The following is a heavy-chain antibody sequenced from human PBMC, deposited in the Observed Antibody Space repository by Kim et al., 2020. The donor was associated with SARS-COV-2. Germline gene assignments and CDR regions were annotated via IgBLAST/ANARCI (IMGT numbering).Heavy chain of an antibody. V-gene: IGHV3-11*01. CDR1: GFTFSDYY. Sequence: GGSLRLSCTASGFTFSDYYIRCFRQAPGKGLEWVSYITGSGTAVYADSVRGRFTISRDNAKNSVYLQMNSLRAEDTAVYYCARERRIVVVTTVDYFDYWGQGTLVTVSS. D-gene: IGHD2-21*02. CDR2: ITGSGTAV. CDR3: ARERRIVVVTTVDYFDY. J-gene: IGHJ4*02.